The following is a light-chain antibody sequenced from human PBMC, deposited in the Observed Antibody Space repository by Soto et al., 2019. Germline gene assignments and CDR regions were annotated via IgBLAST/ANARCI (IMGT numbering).Light chain of an antibody. CDR3: QRYYNAPFT. Sequence: DIQMTQSPSSLSASVGDRVTITCRASQSISSYLNWYQQKPGKAPKLLIYAASSLQSGVPSRFSGSGSGTDFTLTISSLQPEDVATYYCQRYYNAPFTFGGGTKVDIK. J-gene: IGKJ4*01. V-gene: IGKV1-39*01. CDR1: QSISSY. CDR2: AAS.